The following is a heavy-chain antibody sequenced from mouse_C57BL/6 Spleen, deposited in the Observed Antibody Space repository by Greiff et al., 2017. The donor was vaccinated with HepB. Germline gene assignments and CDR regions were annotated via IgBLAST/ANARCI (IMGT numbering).Heavy chain of an antibody. CDR3: ASEEGDYFAY. CDR1: GYTFTDYE. J-gene: IGHJ2*01. Sequence: QVQLQQSGAELVRPGASVTLSCKASGYTFTDYEMHWVKQTPVHGLEWIGAIDPETGGTAYNQKFKGKAILTADKSSSTAYMELRSLTSEDSAVYYGASEEGDYFAYWGQGTMVTVSS. CDR2: IDPETGGT. V-gene: IGHV1-15*01.